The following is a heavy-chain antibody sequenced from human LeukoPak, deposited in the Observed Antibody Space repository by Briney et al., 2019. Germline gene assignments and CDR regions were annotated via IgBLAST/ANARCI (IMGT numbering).Heavy chain of an antibody. V-gene: IGHV1-18*04. D-gene: IGHD5-12*01. CDR1: GYTFTGYY. CDR2: ISAYDGNT. Sequence: ASVKVSCKASGYTFTGYYMHWVRQAPGQGLEWMGWISAYDGNTNYAQKLQGRVTMTTDTSTSTAYMELRSLRSDDTAVYYCARGSPTIVATITADDYWGQGTLVTVSS. CDR3: ARGSPTIVATITADDY. J-gene: IGHJ4*02.